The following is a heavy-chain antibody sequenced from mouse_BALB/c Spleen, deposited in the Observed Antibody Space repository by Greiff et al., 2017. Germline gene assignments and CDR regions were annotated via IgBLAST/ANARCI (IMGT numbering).Heavy chain of an antibody. V-gene: IGHV14-3*02. Sequence: EVKVVESGGGLVKPGASVKLSCTASGFNIKDTYMHWVKQRPEQGLEWIGRIDPANGNTKYDPKFQGKATITADTSSNTAYLQLSSLTSEDTAVYYCAREGSYYFDYWGQGTTLTVSS. CDR2: IDPANGNT. CDR1: GFNIKDTY. J-gene: IGHJ2*01. CDR3: AREGSYYFDY.